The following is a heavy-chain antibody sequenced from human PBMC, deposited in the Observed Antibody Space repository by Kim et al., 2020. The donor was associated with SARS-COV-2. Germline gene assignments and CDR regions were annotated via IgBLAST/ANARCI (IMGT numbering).Heavy chain of an antibody. CDR1: GFTFSSYA. D-gene: IGHD3-16*02. CDR3: AKDARGLRLGELSPFDY. Sequence: GGSLRLSCAASGFTFSSYAMSWVRQAPGKGLEWVSAISGSGGSTYYADSVKGRFTISRDNSKNTLYLQMNSLRAEDTAVYYCAKDARGLRLGELSPFDYWGQGTLVTVSS. J-gene: IGHJ4*02. V-gene: IGHV3-23*01. CDR2: ISGSGGST.